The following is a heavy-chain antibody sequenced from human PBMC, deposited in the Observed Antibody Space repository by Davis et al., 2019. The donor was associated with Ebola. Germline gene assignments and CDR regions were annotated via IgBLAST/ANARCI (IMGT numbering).Heavy chain of an antibody. D-gene: IGHD5-24*01. J-gene: IGHJ4*02. CDR2: ISNGGRT. CDR3: VRGSDAYKTGY. V-gene: IGHV4-59*02. Sequence: MPSETLSLTCSVSGGSVGSDYLSWIRQSPGKGLEWIAFISNGGRTIYNPSLRGRVTISIDTSKNQFSLEVRSVTAADTAFYYCVRGSDAYKTGYWGQGTLVTVSS. CDR1: GGSVGSDY.